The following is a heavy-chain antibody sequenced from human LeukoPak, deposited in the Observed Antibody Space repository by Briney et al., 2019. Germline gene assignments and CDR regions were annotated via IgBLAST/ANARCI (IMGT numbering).Heavy chain of an antibody. CDR3: ARGPIMSYYYDDDAFDI. D-gene: IGHD3-22*01. V-gene: IGHV4-34*01. CDR2: INHSGST. J-gene: IGHJ3*02. CDR1: GGSFSGYY. Sequence: SETLSLTCAVYGGSFSGYYWSWIRQPPGKGLEWIGEINHSGSTNYNPSLKSRVTISVDTSKNQFSLKLSSVTAADTAVYYCARGPIMSYYYDDDAFDIWGQGTMVTVSS.